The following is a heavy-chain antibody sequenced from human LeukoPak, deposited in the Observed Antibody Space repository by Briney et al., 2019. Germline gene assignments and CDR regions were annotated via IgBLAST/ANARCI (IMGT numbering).Heavy chain of an antibody. CDR1: GGSISNKY. V-gene: IGHV4-59*12. CDR2: IYYSGST. D-gene: IGHD2-21*02. Sequence: SETLSLTCTVSGGSISNKYWSWIRQPPGKGLEWIGYIYYSGSTNYNPSLKSRVTISVDTSKNQFSLKLSSVTAADTAVYYCARDDGAGGYYYFDYWGQGTLVTVSS. CDR3: ARDDGAGGYYYFDY. J-gene: IGHJ4*02.